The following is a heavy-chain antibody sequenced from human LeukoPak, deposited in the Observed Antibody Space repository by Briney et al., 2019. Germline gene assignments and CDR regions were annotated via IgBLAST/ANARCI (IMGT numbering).Heavy chain of an antibody. CDR3: ARDVWTGVAVSDY. J-gene: IGHJ4*02. V-gene: IGHV3-7*01. CDR1: GFTFSSYW. Sequence: GGALRLSCVASGFTFSSYWMTWVRQAPGKGLEGLANIKEDGSIQYYLDSVRGLFPISRDNAKTSVYLQLNSLRADDTAVYYCARDVWTGVAVSDYWGQGTVVTVSS. D-gene: IGHD6-19*01. CDR2: IKEDGSIQ.